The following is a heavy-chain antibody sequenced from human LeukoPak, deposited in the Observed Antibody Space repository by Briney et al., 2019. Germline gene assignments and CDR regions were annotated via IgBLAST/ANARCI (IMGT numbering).Heavy chain of an antibody. V-gene: IGHV3-33*01. CDR1: GFTFSSYG. CDR2: IWYDGSNK. CDR3: ARDQAAAGTMVYNWFDP. J-gene: IGHJ5*02. Sequence: GGSLRLSCAASGFTFSSYGMHGVRQAPGKGLEWVAVIWYDGSNKYYADSVQGRFNISRDNSKNTLYLQMNSLRAEDTAVYYCARDQAAAGTMVYNWFDPWGQGTLVTVSS. D-gene: IGHD6-13*01.